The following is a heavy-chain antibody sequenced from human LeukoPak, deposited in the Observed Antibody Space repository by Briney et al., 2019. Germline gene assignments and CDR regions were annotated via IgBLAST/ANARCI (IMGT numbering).Heavy chain of an antibody. CDR3: ARSRRVGNLEYPDY. CDR1: GYTFTGYY. CDR2: INPNTGDT. J-gene: IGHJ4*02. Sequence: ASVKVSCKASGYTFTGYYLHWVRKTPGQGLEWMGWINPNTGDTNYGRKFQGRVTMTRDTSINTAYMELRSLRSDDTAEYYCARSRRVGNLEYPDYWGQGTLVTVSS. V-gene: IGHV1-2*02. D-gene: IGHD2-2*01.